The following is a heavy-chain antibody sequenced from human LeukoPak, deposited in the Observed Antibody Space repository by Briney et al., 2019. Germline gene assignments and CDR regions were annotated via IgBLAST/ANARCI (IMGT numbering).Heavy chain of an antibody. CDR1: GFTFSSYS. D-gene: IGHD5-24*01. CDR3: ARRRDGLGFDY. J-gene: IGHJ4*02. V-gene: IGHV3-21*01. Sequence: SLXLSCAASGFTFSSYSMNWVRQAPGKXLEWVSSISSSSSYIYYADSVKGRFAISRDNAKNSLYLQMNSLRAEDTAVYYCARRRDGLGFDYWGQGTLVTVSS. CDR2: ISSSSSYI.